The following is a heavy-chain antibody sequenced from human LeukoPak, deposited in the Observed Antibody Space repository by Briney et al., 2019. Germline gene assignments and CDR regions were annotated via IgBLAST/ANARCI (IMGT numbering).Heavy chain of an antibody. D-gene: IGHD6-19*01. J-gene: IGHJ4*02. Sequence: PSETLSLTCTVSGGSISSYYWGWIRQPPGKGLEWIGSIYHSGSTCYNPSLKSRVTISVDTSKNQFSLKLSSVTAADTAVYYCARDPGSGWKSDYWGQGTLVTVSS. CDR1: GGSISSYY. CDR3: ARDPGSGWKSDY. V-gene: IGHV4-38-2*02. CDR2: IYHSGST.